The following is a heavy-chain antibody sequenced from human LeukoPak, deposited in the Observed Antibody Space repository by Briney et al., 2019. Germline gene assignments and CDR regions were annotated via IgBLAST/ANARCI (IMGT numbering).Heavy chain of an antibody. V-gene: IGHV3-9*01. D-gene: IGHD1-26*01. Sequence: GGSLRLSCAASGFTFDDYAMHWVRQAPGKGLEWVSGISWNSGSIGYADSVKGRFTISRDNAKNSLYLRMNSLRAEDTALYYCATFSSGSYRAWGQGTLVTVSS. CDR2: ISWNSGSI. J-gene: IGHJ5*02. CDR1: GFTFDDYA. CDR3: ATFSSGSYRA.